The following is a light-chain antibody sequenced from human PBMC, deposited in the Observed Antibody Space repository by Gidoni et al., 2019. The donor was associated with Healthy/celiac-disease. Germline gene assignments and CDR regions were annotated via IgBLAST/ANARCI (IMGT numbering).Light chain of an antibody. J-gene: IGKJ1*01. Sequence: EIVLTQSPGTLSLSPGERATLSCRASQSVSSTYLAWYQQKPGQAPRLLIYGASSRATGIPDRFSGSGSGTDFTLTISRREPEDVAVYYCQQYGSSPRTFXXXTKVEIK. V-gene: IGKV3-20*01. CDR3: QQYGSSPRT. CDR2: GAS. CDR1: QSVSSTY.